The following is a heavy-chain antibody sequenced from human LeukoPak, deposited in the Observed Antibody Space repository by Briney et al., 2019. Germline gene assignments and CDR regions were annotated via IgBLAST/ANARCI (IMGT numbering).Heavy chain of an antibody. V-gene: IGHV3-9*01. CDR1: GFTFDDCA. Sequence: SLRLSCAASGFTFDDCAMHWVRQAPGKGLEWVSGISWNSGSIGYADSVKGRFTISRDNAKNSLYLQMNSLRAEDTTLYYCAKDDSYDYWGQGTLVTVSS. CDR2: ISWNSGSI. J-gene: IGHJ4*02. CDR3: AKDDSYDY. D-gene: IGHD5-18*01.